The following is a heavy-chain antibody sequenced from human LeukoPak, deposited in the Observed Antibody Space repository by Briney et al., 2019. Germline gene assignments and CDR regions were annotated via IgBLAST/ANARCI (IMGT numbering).Heavy chain of an antibody. Sequence: ASVKVSCKASGHTFTGYYIHWVRQAPGQGLEWMGWINPNSGGTNYAQKFQGRVTMTRDTSISTAYMDLSRLRSDDTAVYYCARGSIVGATFDYFDYWGQGTLVTVSS. D-gene: IGHD1-26*01. CDR1: GHTFTGYY. J-gene: IGHJ4*02. V-gene: IGHV1-2*02. CDR2: INPNSGGT. CDR3: ARGSIVGATFDYFDY.